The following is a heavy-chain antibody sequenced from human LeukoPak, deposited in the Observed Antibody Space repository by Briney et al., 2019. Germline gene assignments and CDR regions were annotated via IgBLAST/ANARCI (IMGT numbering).Heavy chain of an antibody. V-gene: IGHV3-30*18. D-gene: IGHD3-10*01. J-gene: IGHJ6*04. CDR2: ISYDGSNK. Sequence: PGGSLRLSCAASGFTFSSYGMHWDHQAPGKGLEWVAVISYDGSNKYYADSVKGRFTISRDNSKNTLYLQMNSLRAEDTAVYYCAKEAFGGSGSYGMDVWGKGTTVTVSS. CDR3: AKEAFGGSGSYGMDV. CDR1: GFTFSSYG.